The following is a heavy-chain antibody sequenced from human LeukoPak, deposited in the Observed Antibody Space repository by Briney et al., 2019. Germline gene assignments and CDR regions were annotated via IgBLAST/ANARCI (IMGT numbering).Heavy chain of an antibody. D-gene: IGHD6-19*01. Sequence: SVKVSCKASGGTFSSYAISWVRLAPGQGHEWMGRIIPIFGTANYAQKFQGRVTITTDESTSTAYMELSSLRSEDTAVYYCARAYSSGSSNWFDPWGQGTLVTVSS. CDR3: ARAYSSGSSNWFDP. CDR2: IIPIFGTA. CDR1: GGTFSSYA. V-gene: IGHV1-69*05. J-gene: IGHJ5*02.